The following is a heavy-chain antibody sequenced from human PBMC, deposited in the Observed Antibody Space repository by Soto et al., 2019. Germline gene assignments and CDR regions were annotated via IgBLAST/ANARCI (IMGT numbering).Heavy chain of an antibody. CDR1: RGSITTANW. CDR2: IYHSGST. V-gene: IGHV4-4*02. J-gene: IGHJ4*02. D-gene: IGHD1-26*01. Sequence: QVPLQESGPRLVRPSGTLSLTCNVSRGSITTANWWNWVRQPPGRGLEWIGGIYHSGSTNYNLSLKSRVTLSVDKSKNQFSLTLSSVTAADTAIYYCARRGGGVVLAATTPFDYWGQGILVTVSS. CDR3: ARRGGGVVLAATTPFDY.